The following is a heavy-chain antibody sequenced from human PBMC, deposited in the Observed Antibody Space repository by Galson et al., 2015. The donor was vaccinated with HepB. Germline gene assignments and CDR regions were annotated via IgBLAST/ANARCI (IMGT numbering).Heavy chain of an antibody. CDR2: INTNTGNP. J-gene: IGHJ6*02. CDR3: ARPALYLIAAGDYGMDV. V-gene: IGHV7-4-1*02. Sequence: SVKVSCKASGYTFTSYAMNWVRQAPGQGLEWMGWINTNTGNPTYAQGFTGRFVFSLDTSVSTAYLQISSLKAEDTAVYYCARPALYLIAAGDYGMDVWGQGTTVTVSS. D-gene: IGHD6-13*01. CDR1: GYTFTSYA.